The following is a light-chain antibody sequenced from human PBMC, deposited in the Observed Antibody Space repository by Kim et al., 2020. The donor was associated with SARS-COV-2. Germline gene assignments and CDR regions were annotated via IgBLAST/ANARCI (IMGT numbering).Light chain of an antibody. Sequence: GSPGQIARISCSGDKLGEKFVCWYQQKPGQSPVLVIYQDNKRPSGIPERFSGANSGNTATLTISGTQAMDEADYYCQAWDSSPVVFGGGTQLTVL. CDR3: QAWDSSPVV. CDR2: QDN. J-gene: IGLJ2*01. CDR1: KLGEKF. V-gene: IGLV3-1*01.